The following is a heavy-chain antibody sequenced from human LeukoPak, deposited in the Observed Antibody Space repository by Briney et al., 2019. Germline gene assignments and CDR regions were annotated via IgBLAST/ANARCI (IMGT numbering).Heavy chain of an antibody. V-gene: IGHV3-9*01. Sequence: PAGRSLRLSCAASGFTFDDYAMHWVRQAPGKGLEWVSGISWNSGSIGYADSVKGRFTISRDNAKNSLYLQMNSLRAEDTALYYCAKDRQQWLVHDAFDIWGQGTMVTVSS. CDR3: AKDRQQWLVHDAFDI. CDR2: ISWNSGSI. J-gene: IGHJ3*02. CDR1: GFTFDDYA. D-gene: IGHD6-19*01.